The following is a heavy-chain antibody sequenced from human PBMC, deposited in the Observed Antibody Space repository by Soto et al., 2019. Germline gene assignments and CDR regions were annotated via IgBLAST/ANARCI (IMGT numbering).Heavy chain of an antibody. V-gene: IGHV4-34*02. J-gene: IGHJ6*02. CDR1: GGSFDDFY. Sequence: QVQLQQWGAGLLRPSETLSLTCAFYGGSFDDFYWSWVRQSPGKGLGWVGEISHDGGTNYSPSLASRVSISVDTSKSQFSLHLRSVTAADTGLYYCARGQLVWYGDLTPYHRDMDVWGQGTTVTVSS. D-gene: IGHD3-10*01. CDR3: ARGQLVWYGDLTPYHRDMDV. CDR2: ISHDGGT.